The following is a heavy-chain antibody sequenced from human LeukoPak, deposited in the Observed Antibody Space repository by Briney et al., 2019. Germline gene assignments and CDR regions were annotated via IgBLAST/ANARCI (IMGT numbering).Heavy chain of an antibody. V-gene: IGHV4-31*03. CDR3: AREQRRGYGAKYYFDY. CDR1: GGSISSGGYY. Sequence: SETLSLTCTVSGGSISSGGYYWSWIRQHPGKGLEWIGYIYYSGSTYYNPSLKSRVTISVDTSKNQFSLKLSSVTAADTAVYYCAREQRRGYGAKYYFDYWGQGTLVTVSS. D-gene: IGHD5-12*01. J-gene: IGHJ4*02. CDR2: IYYSGST.